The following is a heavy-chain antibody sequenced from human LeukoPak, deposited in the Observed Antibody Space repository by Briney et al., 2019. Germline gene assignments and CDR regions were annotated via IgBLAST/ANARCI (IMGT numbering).Heavy chain of an antibody. V-gene: IGHV3-21*06. Sequence: KPGRSLRLSRAASGFTFSTYSMNWVRQAPGKGLEWVSSISRTNNYIHYADSVKGRFTISRDNGKNSLYLQMNSLRAEDTAVYYCARDWENSGPDWYFDLWGRGTLVTVSS. CDR3: ARDWENSGPDWYFDL. CDR2: ISRTNNYI. J-gene: IGHJ2*01. D-gene: IGHD5-12*01. CDR1: GFTFSTYS.